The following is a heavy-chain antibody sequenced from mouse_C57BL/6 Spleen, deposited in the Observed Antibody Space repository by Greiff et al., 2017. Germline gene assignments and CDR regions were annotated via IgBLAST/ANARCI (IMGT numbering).Heavy chain of an antibody. CDR1: GYTFTSYW. D-gene: IGHD1-1*01. CDR2: IDPSDSYT. Sequence: QVQLQQPGAELVRPGTSVKLSCKASGYTFTSYWMHWVKQRPGQGLEWIGVIDPSDSYTHYNQKFKGKAPLTVDTSSSTAYMQLSSLTSEDSAVXYCARRITTVVATETTLDVWGTGTTVTVSS. J-gene: IGHJ1*03. CDR3: ARRITTVVATETTLDV. V-gene: IGHV1-59*01.